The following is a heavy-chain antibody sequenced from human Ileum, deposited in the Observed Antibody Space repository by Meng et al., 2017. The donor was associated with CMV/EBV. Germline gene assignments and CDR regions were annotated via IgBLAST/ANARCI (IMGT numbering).Heavy chain of an antibody. Sequence: QMQLQESGPVLVRPSGTLSLTFVGSGGSLIGTNWWNWVRQPPGGGLEWIGEIFHSGASNYNPSLKSRATISIDNSKNQFSLRLTSVTVADTAVYFCADPPAGLWGQGVLVTVSS. V-gene: IGHV4-4*02. J-gene: IGHJ4*02. CDR2: IFHSGAS. CDR1: GGSLIGTNW. CDR3: ADPPAGL. D-gene: IGHD3-16*01.